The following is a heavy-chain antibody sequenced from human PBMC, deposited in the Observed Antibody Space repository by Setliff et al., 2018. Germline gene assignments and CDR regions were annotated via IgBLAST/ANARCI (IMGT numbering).Heavy chain of an antibody. D-gene: IGHD3-16*01. CDR2: IYHSGST. V-gene: IGHV4-38-2*01. J-gene: IGHJ3*02. CDR3: ARPTWGPDAFDI. CDR1: GYSISSGYY. Sequence: SETLSLTCAVSGYSISSGYYWGWIRQPPGKGLEWIGSIYHSGSTYYNPSLKSRVTISVDTSKNQFSLRLSSVTAADTAVYYCARPTWGPDAFDIWGQGTMVTVSS.